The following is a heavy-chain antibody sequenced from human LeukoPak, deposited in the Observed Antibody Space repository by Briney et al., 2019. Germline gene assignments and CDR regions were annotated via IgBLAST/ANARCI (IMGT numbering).Heavy chain of an antibody. CDR2: ISGSGGST. CDR1: GFTFSSYA. D-gene: IGHD2-21*01. Sequence: GGSLRLSCAASGFTFSSYAMSWVRQASGKGLEWVSAISGSGGSTYYADSVKGRFTISRDNSKNTLYLQMNSLRAEDTAVYYCAKFLPTHIVVANYYFDYWGQGTLVTVSS. CDR3: AKFLPTHIVVANYYFDY. J-gene: IGHJ4*02. V-gene: IGHV3-23*01.